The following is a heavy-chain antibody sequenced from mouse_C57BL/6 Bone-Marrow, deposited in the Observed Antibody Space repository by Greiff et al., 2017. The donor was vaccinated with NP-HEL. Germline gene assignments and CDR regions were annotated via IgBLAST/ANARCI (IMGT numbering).Heavy chain of an antibody. D-gene: IGHD3-2*02. J-gene: IGHJ2*01. CDR2: IDPSDSYT. CDR1: GYTFTSYW. CDR3: ARYERGAAQATSDY. V-gene: IGHV1-59*01. Sequence: VKLMESGAELVRPGTSVKLSCKASGYTFTSYWMHWVKQRPGQGLEWIGVIDPSDSYTNYNQKFKGKATLTVDTSSSTAYMQLSSLTSEDSAVYYCARYERGAAQATSDYWGQGTTLTVSS.